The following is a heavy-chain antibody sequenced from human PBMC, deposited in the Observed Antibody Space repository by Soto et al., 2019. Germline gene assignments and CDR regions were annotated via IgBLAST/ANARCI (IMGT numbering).Heavy chain of an antibody. CDR1: GGSISSGGYY. Sequence: QVQLQESGPGLVKPSQTLSLTCTVSGGSISSGGYYWSWIRQHPGKGLEWIGYIYYSGSTYYNPSLKSRVTISVDTSKNQFSLKLSSVTAADTAVYYCAREVLDIVATPYWYFDLWGRGTLVTVSS. D-gene: IGHD5-12*01. J-gene: IGHJ2*01. V-gene: IGHV4-31*03. CDR3: AREVLDIVATPYWYFDL. CDR2: IYYSGST.